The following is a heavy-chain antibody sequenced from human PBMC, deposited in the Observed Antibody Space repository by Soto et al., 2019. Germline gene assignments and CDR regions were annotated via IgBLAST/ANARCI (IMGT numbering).Heavy chain of an antibody. CDR1: GFSLSTSGVG. D-gene: IGHD2-15*01. CDR3: AYLPCSGGSCYWFSFSGMDV. Sequence: QITLKESGPTLVKPTQTLTLTCTFSGFSLSTSGVGVAWIRQPPGKALEWLALIYLDDDKRYRPSLESRLTITTDSSKNQVVRTMTNMDSVDTATYYCAYLPCSGGSCYWFSFSGMDVWGQGTTVTVSS. V-gene: IGHV2-5*02. CDR2: IYLDDDK. J-gene: IGHJ6*02.